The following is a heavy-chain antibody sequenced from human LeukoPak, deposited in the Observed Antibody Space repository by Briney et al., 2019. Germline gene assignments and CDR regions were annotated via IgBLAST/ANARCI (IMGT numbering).Heavy chain of an antibody. Sequence: GGSLRLSCAASGFTFSSYGMHWVRQAPGKGLEWVAVISYDGSNKYYADSVKGRFTISRDSAKNSLYLQMNSLRAEDTALYYCAKDTGGSGSFLYNYFDYWGQGTLVTVSS. D-gene: IGHD3-10*01. CDR2: ISYDGSNK. CDR1: GFTFSSYG. CDR3: AKDTGGSGSFLYNYFDY. J-gene: IGHJ4*02. V-gene: IGHV3-30*18.